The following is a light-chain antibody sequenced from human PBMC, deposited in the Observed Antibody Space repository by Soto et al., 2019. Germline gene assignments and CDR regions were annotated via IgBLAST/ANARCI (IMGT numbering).Light chain of an antibody. Sequence: SYELTQAPSASVAPGETARISCGGNNIGSKGVHWYQQKPGQAPVLVIYSDTNLPPVIPERFSGSNSANMATLTISRVEAGDEADYYCQVWDSGSAHVLFGGGTKLTVL. CDR3: QVWDSGSAHVL. CDR1: NIGSKG. CDR2: SDT. J-gene: IGLJ2*01. V-gene: IGLV3-21*01.